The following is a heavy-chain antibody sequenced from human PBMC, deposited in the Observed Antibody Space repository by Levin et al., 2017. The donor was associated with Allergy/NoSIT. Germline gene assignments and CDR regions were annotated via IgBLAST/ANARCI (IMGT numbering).Heavy chain of an antibody. CDR3: ARVPGYYDSSGYYIDY. Sequence: KISCKASGGTFSSYAISWVRQAPGQGLEWMGRIIPILGIANYAQKFQGRVTITADKSTSTAYMELSSLRSEDTAVYYCARVPGYYDSSGYYIDYWGQGTLVTVSS. J-gene: IGHJ4*02. CDR2: IIPILGIA. D-gene: IGHD3-22*01. CDR1: GGTFSSYA. V-gene: IGHV1-69*04.